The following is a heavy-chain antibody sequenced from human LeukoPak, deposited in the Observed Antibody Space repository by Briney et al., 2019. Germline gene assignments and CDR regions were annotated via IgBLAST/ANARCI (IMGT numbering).Heavy chain of an antibody. CDR3: ASRYCSSTSCYTEADREAKYYFDY. CDR2: INHSGST. V-gene: IGHV4-34*01. D-gene: IGHD2-2*02. Sequence: SETLSLTCAVYGGSFSGYYWSWIRQPPGKGLEWIGEINHSGSTNYNPSLKSRVTISVDTSKNQFSLKLSSVTAVDTAVYYCASRYCSSTSCYTEADREAKYYFDYWGQGTLVTVSS. CDR1: GGSFSGYY. J-gene: IGHJ4*02.